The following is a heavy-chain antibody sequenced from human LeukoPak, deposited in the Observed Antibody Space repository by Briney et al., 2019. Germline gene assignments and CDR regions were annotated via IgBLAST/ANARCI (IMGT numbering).Heavy chain of an antibody. V-gene: IGHV1-18*01. Sequence: ASVKVSCKASGYTFSSYGISWVRQAPGQGLEWMGWISAYNGYTNYAQKLQGRVTMTTDTSTSTAYMELRSLRSDDTAVYYCARALGYCSSTSCYQGAFDIWGQGTMVTVSS. D-gene: IGHD2-2*01. CDR2: ISAYNGYT. CDR1: GYTFSSYG. J-gene: IGHJ3*02. CDR3: ARALGYCSSTSCYQGAFDI.